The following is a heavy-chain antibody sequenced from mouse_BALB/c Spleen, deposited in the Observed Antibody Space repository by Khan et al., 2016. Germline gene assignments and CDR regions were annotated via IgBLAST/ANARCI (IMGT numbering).Heavy chain of an antibody. CDR2: ISYSGST. CDR1: GYSITSDYA. Sequence: EVQLQESGPGLVKPSQSLSLTCTVTGYSITSDYAWNWIRQFPGNKLEWMGYISYSGSTSYNPSLKSRISITRDTSTNQFFLQLNSVTTEDTATYYCAREEYYGYVDYWGQGTTLTGAS. J-gene: IGHJ2*01. V-gene: IGHV3-2*02. D-gene: IGHD1-1*01. CDR3: AREEYYGYVDY.